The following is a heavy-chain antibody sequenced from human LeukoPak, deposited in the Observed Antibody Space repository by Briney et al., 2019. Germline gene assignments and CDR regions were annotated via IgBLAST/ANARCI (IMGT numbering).Heavy chain of an antibody. D-gene: IGHD5-12*01. CDR3: ARSGSGYNPIDF. J-gene: IGHJ4*02. CDR2: ISPYNDDT. CDR1: GYTFSSSG. V-gene: IGHV1-18*01. Sequence: ASVTVSCKASGYTFSSSGISWVRQAPGQGLEWMGWISPYNDDTRYEQTLQGRVTMTTDTSTSTVYMELRSLRSDDTAVYYCARSGSGYNPIDFWGQGTLVTVSS.